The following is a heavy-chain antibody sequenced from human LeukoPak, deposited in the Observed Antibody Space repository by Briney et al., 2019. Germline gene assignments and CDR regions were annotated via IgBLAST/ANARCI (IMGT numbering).Heavy chain of an antibody. Sequence: SETLSLTCTVSGDSISSYYWSWIRQPAGRGLEWIGYIYYSGSTNYNPSLKSRVTISVDTSKNQFSLKLSSVTAADTAVYYCARGRGIVATISDYWGQGTLVTVSS. J-gene: IGHJ4*02. V-gene: IGHV4-59*01. CDR3: ARGRGIVATISDY. CDR1: GDSISSYY. CDR2: IYYSGST. D-gene: IGHD5-12*01.